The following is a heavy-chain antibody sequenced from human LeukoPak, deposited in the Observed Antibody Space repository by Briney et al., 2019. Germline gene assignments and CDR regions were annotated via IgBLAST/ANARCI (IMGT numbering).Heavy chain of an antibody. D-gene: IGHD5-18*01. V-gene: IGHV3-33*01. CDR3: ARVDRGYSYGSYFDY. CDR1: GFTFSSYG. J-gene: IGHJ4*02. Sequence: PGGSLRLSCAASGFTFSSYGMHWVRQAPGKGLEWVAVIWYDGSNKYYADSVKDRFTISRDNSKNTLYLQMNSLRAEDTAVYYCARVDRGYSYGSYFDYWGQGTLVTVSS. CDR2: IWYDGSNK.